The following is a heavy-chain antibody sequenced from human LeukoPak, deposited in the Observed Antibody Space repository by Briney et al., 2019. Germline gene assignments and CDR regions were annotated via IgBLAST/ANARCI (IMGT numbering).Heavy chain of an antibody. CDR1: GFTFSSYD. Sequence: PGGSLRLSCAASGFTFSSYDMHWVRQATGKGLEWVSAIGTAGDTYYPGSVKGRFTISRENAKNSLYLQMNSLRAEDTAVHYCARVPVGASFFDYWGQGTLVTVSS. J-gene: IGHJ4*02. V-gene: IGHV3-13*01. CDR2: IGTAGDT. D-gene: IGHD1-26*01. CDR3: ARVPVGASFFDY.